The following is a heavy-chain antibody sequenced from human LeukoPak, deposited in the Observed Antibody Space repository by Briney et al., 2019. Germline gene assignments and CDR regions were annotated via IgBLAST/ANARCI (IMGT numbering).Heavy chain of an antibody. CDR1: GFTFRSYG. V-gene: IGHV3-30*18. D-gene: IGHD3-10*01. CDR3: AKDLGGP. J-gene: IGHJ4*02. CDR2: ISYDGSNK. Sequence: GGSLRLSCAASGFTFRSYGMHWVRQAPGKGLEWVAVISYDGSNKYYADSVKGRFTISRDNSKNTLYLQMNSLRAEDTAVYYCAKDLGGPGGQGTLVTVSS.